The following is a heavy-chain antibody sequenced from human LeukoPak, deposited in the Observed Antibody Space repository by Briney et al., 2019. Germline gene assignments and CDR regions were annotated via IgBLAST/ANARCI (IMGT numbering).Heavy chain of an antibody. Sequence: GASVKVSCKASGYTFTGYYMHWVRQAPGQGLEWMGWINPNSGGTNYAQQFQGRVTMTTDTSISTAYMELSRLRSDDTAMYYCARDYRAAGCVDYWGQGTLVTVSS. J-gene: IGHJ4*02. CDR2: INPNSGGT. CDR3: ARDYRAAGCVDY. V-gene: IGHV1-2*02. D-gene: IGHD6-13*01. CDR1: GYTFTGYY.